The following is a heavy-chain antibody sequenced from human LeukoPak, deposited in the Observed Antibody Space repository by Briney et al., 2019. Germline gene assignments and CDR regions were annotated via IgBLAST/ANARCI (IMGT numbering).Heavy chain of an antibody. CDR1: GGTFSSYA. CDR2: MNPNSGNT. V-gene: IGHV1-8*02. CDR3: ARGLGSGWFYYYYGMDV. Sequence: GASVKVSCKASGGTFSSYAISWVRQAPGQGLEWMGWMNPNSGNTGYAQKFQGRVTMTRNTSISTAYMELSSLRSEDTAVYYCARGLGSGWFYYYYGMDVWGQGTTVTVSS. D-gene: IGHD6-19*01. J-gene: IGHJ6*02.